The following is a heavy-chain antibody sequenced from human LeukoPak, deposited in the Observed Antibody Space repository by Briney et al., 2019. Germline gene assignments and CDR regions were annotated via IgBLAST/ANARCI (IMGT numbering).Heavy chain of an antibody. J-gene: IGHJ4*02. CDR2: INPNGGGA. CDR1: GYPFSDYY. CDR3: ARRGTTEITDC. Sequence: ASVKVSCKASGYPFSDYYLHWVRQAPGQGLEWMGWINPNGGGANYAQKFQGRVTMTRDTSISTAYMELSSLRSDDTAVYYCARRGTTEITDCWGQGTLVTVSS. V-gene: IGHV1-2*02. D-gene: IGHD1-14*01.